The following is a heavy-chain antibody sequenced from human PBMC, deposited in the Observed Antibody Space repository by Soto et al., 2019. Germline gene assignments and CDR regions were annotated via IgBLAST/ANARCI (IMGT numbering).Heavy chain of an antibody. CDR1: GFTFSDSW. J-gene: IGHJ6*02. V-gene: IGHV3-7*01. CDR2: IKQDGSEK. CDR3: ASLGRHG. D-gene: IGHD3-16*01. Sequence: EVQLLESGGDLIQPGGSLRLSCVASGFTFSDSWMDWVRQAPGKGPEWVANIKQDGSEKNYVDSVKGRFTISRDNAKNSLYLQMNSLRAEDTAVYYCASLGRHGWGQGTTVTVSS.